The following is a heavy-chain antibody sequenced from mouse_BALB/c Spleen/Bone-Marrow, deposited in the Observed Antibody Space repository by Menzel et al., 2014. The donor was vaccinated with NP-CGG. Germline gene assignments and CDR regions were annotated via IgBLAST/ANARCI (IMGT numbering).Heavy chain of an antibody. V-gene: IGHV14-3*02. Sequence: EVQLQQSGAELVKPGASVKLSCTASGFNIKDTYMHWVKQRPEQGLEWIGRIDPANGNTKDDPKFQGKATITADTSSNTAYLQLSSLTSEDTAVYYCARRGDGYYAWFAYWGQGTLVTVSA. J-gene: IGHJ3*01. CDR3: ARRGDGYYAWFAY. D-gene: IGHD2-3*01. CDR2: IDPANGNT. CDR1: GFNIKDTY.